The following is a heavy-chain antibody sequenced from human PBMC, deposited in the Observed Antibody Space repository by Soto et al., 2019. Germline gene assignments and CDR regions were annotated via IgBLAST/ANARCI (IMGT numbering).Heavy chain of an antibody. J-gene: IGHJ4*02. CDR3: AKGKYCSGGSCYDGGELDY. V-gene: IGHV3-23*01. CDR2: ISGSGGST. CDR1: GFTFSSYA. D-gene: IGHD2-15*01. Sequence: GGSLRLSCAASGFTFSSYAMSWVRQAPGKGLEWVSAISGSGGSTYYADSVKGRFTISRDNSKNTLYLQMNSLRAEDTAVYYCAKGKYCSGGSCYDGGELDYWGQGTLVTVSS.